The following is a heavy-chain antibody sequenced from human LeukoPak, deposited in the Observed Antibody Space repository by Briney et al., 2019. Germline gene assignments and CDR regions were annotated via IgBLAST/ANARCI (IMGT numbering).Heavy chain of an antibody. CDR2: MSPNSGNT. CDR3: ARASGIVNWFDP. D-gene: IGHD1-26*01. J-gene: IGHJ5*02. V-gene: IGHV1-8*01. Sequence: ASVKVSCKASGYTFTSYDINWVRQATGQGLEWMGWMSPNSGNTGYAQKFQGRVTMTRNTSISTAYMELSSLRSEDTAVYYCARASGIVNWFDPWGQGTLVTVSS. CDR1: GYTFTSYD.